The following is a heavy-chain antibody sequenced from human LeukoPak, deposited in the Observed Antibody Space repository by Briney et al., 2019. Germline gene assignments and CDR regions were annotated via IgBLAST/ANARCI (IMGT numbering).Heavy chain of an antibody. V-gene: IGHV4-34*01. J-gene: IGHJ4*02. CDR2: INHSGST. CDR3: ARWEGGSYYDFDY. CDR1: GGSFSGYY. D-gene: IGHD1-26*01. Sequence: SETLSLTCAVYGGSFSGYYWSWIRQPPGKGLEWIEEINHSGSTNYNPSLKSRVTISVDTSKNQFSLKLSSVTAADTAVYYCARWEGGSYYDFDYRGQGTLVTVSS.